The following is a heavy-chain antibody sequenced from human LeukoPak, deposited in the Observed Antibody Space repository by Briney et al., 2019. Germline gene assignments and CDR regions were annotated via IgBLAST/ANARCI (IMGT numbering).Heavy chain of an antibody. CDR3: VRGYSFGPYGMDV. V-gene: IGHV3-64D*09. J-gene: IGHJ6*02. CDR2: ISDSGGST. D-gene: IGHD2-15*01. CDR1: GFPVSSYA. Sequence: GGSLRLSCAASGFPVSSYAMHRVRQAPGKGLEYVSAISDSGGSTYYADSVKGRFTISRDNSKNTLYLQMSSLRAEDTAVYFCVRGYSFGPYGMDVWGQGTTVTVSS.